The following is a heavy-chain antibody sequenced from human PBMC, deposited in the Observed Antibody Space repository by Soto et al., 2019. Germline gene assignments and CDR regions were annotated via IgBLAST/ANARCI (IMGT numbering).Heavy chain of an antibody. CDR3: VGQTWKEPPPGMNYDYGMDV. V-gene: IGHV4-61*01. Sequence: QVKVQESGPGLVKPSETLSLTCTVSGGSVSNATYYWSWIRQTPGKGLEWIGYIYYSGRTKYNPSLESRVTISVDTSKNQCSLTLTSVSAADTAKYYCVGQTWKEPPPGMNYDYGMDVWGQGTTVIVSS. CDR1: GGSVSNATYY. D-gene: IGHD1-1*01. J-gene: IGHJ6*02. CDR2: IYYSGRT.